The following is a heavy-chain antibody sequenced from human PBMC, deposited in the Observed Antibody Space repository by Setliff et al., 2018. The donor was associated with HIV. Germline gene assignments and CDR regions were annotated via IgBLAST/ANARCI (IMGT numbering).Heavy chain of an antibody. CDR1: AFTFNKYA. Sequence: GGSLRLSCTASAFTFNKYAMAWVRQAPGKGLEWVSAISDTGDYIYYADSVKGRFTISRDNSADTVYLQMTGLRVEDTAVYYCSNWWLVKYAFDIWGQGTMVTVSS. CDR2: ISDTGDYI. CDR3: SNWWLVKYAFDI. D-gene: IGHD2-15*01. J-gene: IGHJ3*02. V-gene: IGHV3-23*01.